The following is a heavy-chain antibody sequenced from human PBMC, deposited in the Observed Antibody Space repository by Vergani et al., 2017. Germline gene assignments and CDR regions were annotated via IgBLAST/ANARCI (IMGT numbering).Heavy chain of an antibody. V-gene: IGHV1-18*04. CDR3: ARDRGNSGDYNFDY. Sequence: QVQLVQSGAEVKKPGASVKVSCEGSGYTFRNYGISWVRQAPGEGLEWLGWISVYNGETKFAKKFQGRVTLTRDTSTDTAYMEMGSLRSDDTAVYYCARDRGNSGDYNFDYWGQGTLVTVSS. CDR1: GYTFRNYG. CDR2: ISVYNGET. D-gene: IGHD1-26*01. J-gene: IGHJ4*02.